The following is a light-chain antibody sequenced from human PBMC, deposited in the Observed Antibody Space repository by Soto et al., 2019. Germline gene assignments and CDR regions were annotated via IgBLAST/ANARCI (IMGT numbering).Light chain of an antibody. J-gene: IGLJ2*01. V-gene: IGLV1-44*01. CDR2: DTA. CDR1: GSNIGIND. CDR3: AAWDDSLNGPV. Sequence: QSVLTQPPSASGTPGQRVTISCYGSGSNIGINDVHWYRQLSGAAPQILIYDTAQRATGVPDRFSGSRSGTSASLTISGLQSDDEAEYHCAAWDDSLNGPVFGGGTKVTVL.